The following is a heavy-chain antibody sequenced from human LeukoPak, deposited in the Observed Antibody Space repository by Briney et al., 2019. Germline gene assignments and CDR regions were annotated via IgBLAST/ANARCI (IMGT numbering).Heavy chain of an antibody. V-gene: IGHV1-69*06. Sequence: ASVKVSCKASGGSFSSYAISWVRQAPGQGLEWMGRIIPIFGTANYAQKFQGRVTITADIVPSTAYMEMNNLTSEDTAVYFCAKQGAVRQDYYMDVWGNGTTVTVSS. J-gene: IGHJ6*03. CDR1: GGSFSSYA. CDR3: AKQGAVRQDYYMDV. D-gene: IGHD3-16*01. CDR2: IIPIFGTA.